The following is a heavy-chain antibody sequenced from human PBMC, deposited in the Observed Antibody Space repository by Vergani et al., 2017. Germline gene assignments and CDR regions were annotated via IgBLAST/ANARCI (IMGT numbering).Heavy chain of an antibody. J-gene: IGHJ4*02. CDR2: IKSKTDGGTT. V-gene: IGHV3-15*01. D-gene: IGHD6-13*01. CDR3: TTDLNSSSWYEDFDY. CDR1: GFTFSNAW. Sequence: EVQLVESRGVLVQPGGSLRLSCAASGFTFSNAWMSWVRQAPGKGLEWVGRIKSKTDGGTTDYAAPVKGRFTISRDDSKNTLYLQMNSLKTEDTAVYYCTTDLNSSSWYEDFDYWGQGTLVTVSS.